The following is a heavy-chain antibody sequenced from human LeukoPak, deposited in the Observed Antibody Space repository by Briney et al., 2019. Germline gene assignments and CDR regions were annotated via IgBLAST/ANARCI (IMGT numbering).Heavy chain of an antibody. CDR3: AKSGDILTVANWFDP. D-gene: IGHD3-9*01. CDR2: ISGSGGST. Sequence: GGSLRLSCAASGFTFSSYWMSWVRQAPGKGLEWVSAISGSGGSTYYADSVKGRFTISRDNSKNTLYLQMNSLRAEDTAVYYCAKSGDILTVANWFDPWGQGTLVTVSS. J-gene: IGHJ5*02. CDR1: GFTFSSYW. V-gene: IGHV3-23*01.